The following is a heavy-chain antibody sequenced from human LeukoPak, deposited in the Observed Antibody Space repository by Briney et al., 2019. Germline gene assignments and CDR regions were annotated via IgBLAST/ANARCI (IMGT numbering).Heavy chain of an antibody. D-gene: IGHD2-2*01. J-gene: IGHJ6*03. CDR3: AGRAPGYCITTSCPDTYYYYYYMDV. V-gene: IGHV3-7*01. CDR2: IKQDGSET. CDR1: GFAFSSSW. Sequence: QPGGSLRLSCAASGFAFSSSWMSWARQAPGKGLEWVANIKQDGSETYYVDSLKGRFTVSRDNAKNSVYLQMNNLRAEDTAVYYCAGRAPGYCITTSCPDTYYYYYYMDVWGKGTTVTVSS.